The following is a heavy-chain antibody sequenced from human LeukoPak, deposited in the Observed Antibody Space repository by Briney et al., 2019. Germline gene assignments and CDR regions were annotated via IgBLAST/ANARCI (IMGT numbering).Heavy chain of an antibody. V-gene: IGHV1-69*13. D-gene: IGHD5-18*01. CDR3: ARIQLGVPYYYYMDV. Sequence: ASVKVSCKASGGTFSSYAISWVRQAPGQGLEWMGGIIPIFGTANYAQKFQGRVTITADESTSTAYMELSSLRSEDTAVYYCARIQLGVPYYYYMDVWGKGTTVTTSS. CDR2: IIPIFGTA. CDR1: GGTFSSYA. J-gene: IGHJ6*03.